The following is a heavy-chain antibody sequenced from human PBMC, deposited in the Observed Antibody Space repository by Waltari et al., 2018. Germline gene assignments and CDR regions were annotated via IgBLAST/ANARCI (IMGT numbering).Heavy chain of an antibody. CDR3: ARAGDGYNYGYFDY. CDR1: GITFSSYE. Sequence: EVQLVESGGGLVQHGGSLRLSCAASGITFSSYEMNWVRQAPGKGLEWVSYISSSGITIYYADSVKGRFTISRDNAKNSLYLQMNSLRAEDTAVYYCARAGDGYNYGYFDYWGQGTLVTVSS. CDR2: ISSSGITI. V-gene: IGHV3-48*03. J-gene: IGHJ4*02. D-gene: IGHD5-12*01.